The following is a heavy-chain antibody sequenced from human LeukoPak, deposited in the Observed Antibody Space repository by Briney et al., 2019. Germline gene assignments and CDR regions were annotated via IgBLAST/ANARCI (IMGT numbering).Heavy chain of an antibody. CDR3: ARGSIGTEYFQH. CDR2: IIPIFGTA. CDR1: GGTFSSYA. D-gene: IGHD2-2*01. J-gene: IGHJ1*01. V-gene: IGHV1-69*05. Sequence: GASVKVSCKASGGTFSSYAISWVRQAPGQGFEWMGGIIPIFGTANYAQKFQGRVTITTDESTSTAYMELSSLRSEDTAVYYCARGSIGTEYFQHWGQGTLVTVSS.